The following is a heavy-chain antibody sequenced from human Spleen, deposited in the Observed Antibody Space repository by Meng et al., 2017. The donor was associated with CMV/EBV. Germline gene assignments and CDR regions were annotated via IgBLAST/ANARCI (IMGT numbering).Heavy chain of an antibody. D-gene: IGHD6-13*01. CDR1: GGSISGHDYY. CDR3: ARDRGSSWAYYGMDV. J-gene: IGHJ6*02. CDR2: IYYNGNT. V-gene: IGHV4-30-4*08. Sequence: LRLSCTVSGGSISGHDYYWGGIRQSPGQGLEWMGYIYYNGNTYYNPSLKSRLTISVDTSKNQFSLKLTSMTAADTAVYYWARDRGSSWAYYGMDVWGQGTTVTVSS.